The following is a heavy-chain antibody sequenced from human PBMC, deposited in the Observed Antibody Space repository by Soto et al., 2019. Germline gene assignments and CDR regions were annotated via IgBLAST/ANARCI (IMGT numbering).Heavy chain of an antibody. CDR2: IFYSGST. CDR1: SGSISSTIYS. CDR3: ARQCRGVTCHWFVP. D-gene: IGHD2-15*01. Sequence: PSENLSLTCTVSSGSISSTIYSWDWIRQPPGKGLEWIGSIFYSGSTYYNPSLKSRVTISVDTSKNQFSLTLTSVTAADTAVYYCARQCRGVTCHWFVPWGQGTLVTVSS. V-gene: IGHV4-39*01. J-gene: IGHJ5*02.